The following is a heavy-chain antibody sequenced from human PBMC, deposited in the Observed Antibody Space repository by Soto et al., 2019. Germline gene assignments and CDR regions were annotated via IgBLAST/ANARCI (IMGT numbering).Heavy chain of an antibody. CDR1: GYTFTSYG. D-gene: IGHD2-15*01. CDR2: ISAYNGNT. J-gene: IGHJ6*02. V-gene: IGHV1-18*04. CDR3: ARDGIVVVVAATPPYYYGMDV. Sequence: ASVKVSCKASGYTFTSYGISWVRQAPGQGLEWMGWISAYNGNTNYAQKPQGRVTMTTDTSTSTAYMELRSLRSDDTAVYYCARDGIVVVVAATPPYYYGMDVWGQGTTVTVSS.